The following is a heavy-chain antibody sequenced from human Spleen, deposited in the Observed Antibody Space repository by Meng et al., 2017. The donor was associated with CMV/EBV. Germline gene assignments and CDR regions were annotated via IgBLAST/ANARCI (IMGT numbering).Heavy chain of an antibody. Sequence: SETLSLTFNVSRGSVSSISYYWSCIRQHPGKGLEWFGSIYYSGSTYYNPSPKSRAPISIDTSKNQFSQTLRSVTAADKAVYYCARVLLLFLECFSPYGMDVWGQGTTVTVSS. J-gene: IGHJ6*02. V-gene: IGHV4-39*07. CDR3: ARVLLLFLECFSPYGMDV. CDR2: IYYSGST. D-gene: IGHD3-3*01. CDR1: RGSVSSISYY.